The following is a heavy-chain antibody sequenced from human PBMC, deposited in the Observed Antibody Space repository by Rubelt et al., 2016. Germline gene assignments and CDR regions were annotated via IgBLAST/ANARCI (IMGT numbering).Heavy chain of an antibody. Sequence: QVQLQESGPGLVKPSQTLSLTCTVSGGSISSGGYYWSWIRQHPGKGLEWIGYIYYSGSTYYNPSLKSRVTISVDTSKNQFSLELSSVTAADTAVYYCARDSGSGSYYINWFDPWGQGTLVTVSS. CDR3: ARDSGSGSYYINWFDP. CDR2: IYYSGST. D-gene: IGHD3-10*01. V-gene: IGHV4-31*03. CDR1: GGSISSGGYY. J-gene: IGHJ5*02.